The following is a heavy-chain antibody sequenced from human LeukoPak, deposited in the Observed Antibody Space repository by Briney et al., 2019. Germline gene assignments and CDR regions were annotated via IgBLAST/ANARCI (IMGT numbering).Heavy chain of an antibody. CDR3: ARGSLWLQLDY. J-gene: IGHJ4*02. D-gene: IGHD5-24*01. V-gene: IGHV3-30*03. CDR2: ISYDGSNK. CDR1: GFTFSTYS. Sequence: GGSLRLSCAASGFTFSTYSMNWVRQAPGKGLEWVAVISYDGSNKYYADSVKGRFTISRDNSKNTLYLQMNSLRAEDTAVYYCARGSLWLQLDYWGQGTLVTVSS.